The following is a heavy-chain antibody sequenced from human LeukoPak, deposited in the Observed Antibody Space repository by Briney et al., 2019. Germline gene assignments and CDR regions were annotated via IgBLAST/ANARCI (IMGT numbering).Heavy chain of an antibody. Sequence: GESLKISCKGSGYSFTNYWIGWVRQMPGKGLEWMGIIYPGDSDTRYSPSFQGQVTISVDKSVSTAYLQWSSLKASDTAVYYCARLGGSSSNWFDPWGQGTLVTVSS. CDR3: ARLGGSSSNWFDP. J-gene: IGHJ5*02. CDR1: GYSFTNYW. CDR2: IYPGDSDT. V-gene: IGHV5-51*01. D-gene: IGHD6-6*01.